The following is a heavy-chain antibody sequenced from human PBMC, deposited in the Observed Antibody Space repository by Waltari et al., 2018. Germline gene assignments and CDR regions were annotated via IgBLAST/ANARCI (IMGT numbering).Heavy chain of an antibody. V-gene: IGHV1-69*12. Sequence: QVQLVQSGAEVKKPGSSVKVSCKASGGTFSSYAISWVRQATGQRLEWMGGIIPIFGTADSAQNFHGRVTITADESTSTAYIELSSLRSEDTAVYYCARGIVGATGHYYGMDVWGQGTTVTVSS. CDR3: ARGIVGATGHYYGMDV. CDR1: GGTFSSYA. D-gene: IGHD1-26*01. CDR2: IIPIFGTA. J-gene: IGHJ6*02.